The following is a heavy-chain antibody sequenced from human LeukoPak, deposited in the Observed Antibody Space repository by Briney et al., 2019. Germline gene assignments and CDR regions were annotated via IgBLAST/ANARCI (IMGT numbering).Heavy chain of an antibody. CDR3: ARESTVTTSGDRAFDI. J-gene: IGHJ3*02. V-gene: IGHV1-69*04. Sequence: SVKVSCKASGGTFSSYAISWVRQAPGQGLEWMGRIIPIFGIANYAQKFQGRVTITTDKSTSTAYMELSSLRSEDTAVYYCARESTVTTSGDRAFDIWGQGTMVTVSS. D-gene: IGHD4-17*01. CDR2: IIPIFGIA. CDR1: GGTFSSYA.